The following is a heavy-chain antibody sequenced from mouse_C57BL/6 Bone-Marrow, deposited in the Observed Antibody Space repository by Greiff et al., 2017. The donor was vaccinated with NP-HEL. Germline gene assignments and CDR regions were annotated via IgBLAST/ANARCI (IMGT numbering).Heavy chain of an antibody. CDR1: GYTFTSYW. Sequence: QVQLQQPGAELVMPGASVKLSCKASGYTFTSYWMHWVKQRPGQGLEWIGEIDPSDSYTNYNQKFKGKSTLTVDKSSSTAYMQLSSLTSEDSAVYYCASLWDGRDFDYWGQGTTLTVSS. J-gene: IGHJ2*01. V-gene: IGHV1-69*01. CDR2: IDPSDSYT. CDR3: ASLWDGRDFDY. D-gene: IGHD4-1*01.